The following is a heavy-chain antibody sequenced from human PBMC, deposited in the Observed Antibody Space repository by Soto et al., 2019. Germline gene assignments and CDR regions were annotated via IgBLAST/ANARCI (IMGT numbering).Heavy chain of an antibody. D-gene: IGHD6-6*01. V-gene: IGHV4-34*01. J-gene: IGHJ5*02. Sequence: QVQLQQWGAGLLKPSETLSLTCAVYGGSFSGYYWSWIRQPPGKGLEWVGEINHSVSTNYNPSLKSRVTISVDTSKNQFSLKLSSVTAADTAVYYCARGKSYSSSWRAGTWFDPWGQGTLVTVSS. CDR1: GGSFSGYY. CDR2: INHSVST. CDR3: ARGKSYSSSWRAGTWFDP.